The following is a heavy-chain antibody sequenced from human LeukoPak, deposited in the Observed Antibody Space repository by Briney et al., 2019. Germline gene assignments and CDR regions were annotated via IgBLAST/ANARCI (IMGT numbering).Heavy chain of an antibody. CDR2: LYSGGDT. Sequence: PGGSLRLSCAASGFTVSSNYMNWVRQAPGKGLEWVSVLYSGGDTYYTDSVKGRFTISGDNSKNTLFLQLSSLRTEDTAVYYCAREGQRLRVDYWGQGTLVTVSS. CDR1: GFTVSSNY. V-gene: IGHV3-53*05. CDR3: AREGQRLRVDY. D-gene: IGHD4-17*01. J-gene: IGHJ4*02.